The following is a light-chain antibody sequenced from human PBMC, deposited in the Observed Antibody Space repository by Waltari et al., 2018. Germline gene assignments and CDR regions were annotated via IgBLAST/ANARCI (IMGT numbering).Light chain of an antibody. J-gene: IGLJ3*02. CDR1: SSAVGFYNY. Sequence: QSALTPPDSVPASPAQSTPIPCTGTSSAVGFYNYISWYQQHPGKAPKLLIYDVRERPPGVSNRFAGSKSGNTAPLTIAVLQADDDADYHCNSYTRSSSWVFGGGTKLTVL. CDR2: DVR. V-gene: IGLV2-14*01. CDR3: NSYTRSSSWV.